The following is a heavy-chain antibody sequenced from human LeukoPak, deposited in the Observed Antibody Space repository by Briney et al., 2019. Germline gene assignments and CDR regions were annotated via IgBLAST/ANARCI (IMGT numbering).Heavy chain of an antibody. D-gene: IGHD6-19*01. V-gene: IGHV4-61*05. Sequence: SETLSLTCTVSGGSITSTDYYWSWIRQPPGKGLEWIGYIYYSGSTNYNPSLKSRVTISVDTSKNQFSLKLSSVTAADTAVYYCARLTEYSSGWYGSDAFDIWGQGTMVTVSS. CDR2: IYYSGST. J-gene: IGHJ3*02. CDR1: GGSITSTDYY. CDR3: ARLTEYSSGWYGSDAFDI.